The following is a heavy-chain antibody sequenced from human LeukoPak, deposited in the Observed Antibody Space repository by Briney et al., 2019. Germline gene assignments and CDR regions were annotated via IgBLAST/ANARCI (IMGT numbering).Heavy chain of an antibody. Sequence: GGSLRLSCAASGFTFSTYAMNWVRQAPGKGLEWVSAISGSGAKTYYADFVKGRFTISRDNTKNTLYLQMNSLRAEDTAVYYCAKEYSGSFSPFPSYFDYWGQGTLVTVSS. CDR3: AKEYSGSFSPFPSYFDY. CDR1: GFTFSTYA. CDR2: ISGSGAKT. V-gene: IGHV3-23*01. D-gene: IGHD1-26*01. J-gene: IGHJ4*02.